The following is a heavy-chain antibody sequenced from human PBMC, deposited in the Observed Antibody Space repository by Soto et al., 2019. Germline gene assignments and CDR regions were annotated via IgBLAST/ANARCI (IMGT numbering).Heavy chain of an antibody. CDR3: ARVEYTVGATYYLDY. D-gene: IGHD1-26*01. J-gene: IGHJ4*02. Sequence: GGSLRLSCAASGFTFSTYWMYWVRQAPGKGLEWVSRINSDGSSTSYADSVKGRFTISRDNAKNTLNLQMNSLRAEDTAVYYCARVEYTVGATYYLDYWGQGTLVTVSS. V-gene: IGHV3-74*01. CDR1: GFTFSTYW. CDR2: INSDGSST.